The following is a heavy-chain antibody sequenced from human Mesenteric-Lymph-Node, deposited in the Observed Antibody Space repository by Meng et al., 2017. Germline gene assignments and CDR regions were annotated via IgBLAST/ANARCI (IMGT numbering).Heavy chain of an antibody. D-gene: IGHD6-13*01. CDR2: IHPDGSDK. V-gene: IGHV3-7*01. CDR1: GFTFSSYW. CDR3: ARVCSSSWCGPGEFYVTGAFDI. Sequence: GESLKISCAASGFTFSSYWMSWVRQAPGKGLEWVANIHPDGSDKQYVDSVKGRFTISRDNSKNTLYLQMNSLRAEDTAVYYCARVCSSSWCGPGEFYVTGAFDIWGQGTMVTVSS. J-gene: IGHJ3*02.